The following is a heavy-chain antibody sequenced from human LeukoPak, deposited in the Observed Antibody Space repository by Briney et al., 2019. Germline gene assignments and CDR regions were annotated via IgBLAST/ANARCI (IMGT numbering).Heavy chain of an antibody. D-gene: IGHD2-2*01. Sequence: SETLSLTCTVSGGSTSSYYWSWIRQPPGKGLEWIGYIYYSGSTNYSPSLKSRVIISVDTSKNQFSLKLSSVTAADTAVYYCARHLGYCSTTSCYPWFDPWGQGTLVTVSS. CDR2: IYYSGST. CDR3: ARHLGYCSTTSCYPWFDP. J-gene: IGHJ5*02. CDR1: GGSTSSYY. V-gene: IGHV4-59*01.